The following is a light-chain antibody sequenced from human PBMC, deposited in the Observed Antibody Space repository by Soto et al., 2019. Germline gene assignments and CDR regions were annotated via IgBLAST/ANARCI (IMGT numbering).Light chain of an antibody. CDR2: DAS. J-gene: IGKJ5*01. Sequence: EIVLTQSPGTLSVSPVERATLSCRASQSVYTYLAWYQQRPGQAPRLLIYDASNRATGIPARFSGSGSGTDFTLTISSLEPEDFAVYYCQQRSSWPITFGQGTRLEIK. CDR3: QQRSSWPIT. CDR1: QSVYTY. V-gene: IGKV3-11*01.